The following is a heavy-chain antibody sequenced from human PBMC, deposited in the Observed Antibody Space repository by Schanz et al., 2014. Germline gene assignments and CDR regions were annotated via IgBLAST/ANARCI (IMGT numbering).Heavy chain of an antibody. J-gene: IGHJ2*01. CDR1: GGSIRSGTYY. Sequence: QVQLQESGPGLVKPSQTLSLTCTVSGGSIRSGTYYWSWIRQPAGKALEWVGRVFPNGITNYNPSLKSRVAISRDTSKNQFSRTLTARTAADTAVYYCARDTTWRLDLWGRGTLVTVSS. V-gene: IGHV4-61*02. CDR2: VFPNGIT. CDR3: ARDTTWRLDL. D-gene: IGHD1-1*01.